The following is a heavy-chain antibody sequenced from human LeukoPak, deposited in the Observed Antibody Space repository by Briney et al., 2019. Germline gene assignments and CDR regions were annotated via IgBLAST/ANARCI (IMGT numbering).Heavy chain of an antibody. J-gene: IGHJ4*02. CDR1: GGTFSSYA. Sequence: SVKVSCKASGGTFSSYAISWVRQAPGQGLEWMGGIIPIFGTASYAQKFQGRVTITADESTSTAYMELSSLRSEDTAVYYCARYSYGGDFDYWGQGTLVTVSS. CDR2: IIPIFGTA. D-gene: IGHD5-18*01. V-gene: IGHV1-69*13. CDR3: ARYSYGGDFDY.